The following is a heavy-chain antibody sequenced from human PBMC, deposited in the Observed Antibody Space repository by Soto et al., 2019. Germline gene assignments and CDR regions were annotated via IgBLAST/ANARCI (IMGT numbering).Heavy chain of an antibody. CDR1: GFTFSTYG. D-gene: IGHD3-10*01. V-gene: IGHV3-33*01. CDR3: ARDAYLGSGSYAY. Sequence: QVQLVESGGGVVQPGRSLRLSCAASGFTFSTYGMHWVRQAPGKGLEWVAVIWYDGSNEHYEESVKGRFTISKDDSKNTLYLQMNSLRAEDTSVDYGARDAYLGSGSYAYWGQGTLVTVSS. CDR2: IWYDGSNE. J-gene: IGHJ4*02.